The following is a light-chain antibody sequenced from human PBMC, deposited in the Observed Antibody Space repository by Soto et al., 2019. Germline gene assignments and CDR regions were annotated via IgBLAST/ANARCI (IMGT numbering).Light chain of an antibody. CDR2: EVS. CDR3: SSYTSSSTPLYG. CDR1: SSDVGGYNY. V-gene: IGLV2-14*01. Sequence: QSALTQPASVSGSPGQSITISCTGTSSDVGGYNYVSWYQQHPGKAPKLMIYEVSNRPSGVSNRFSGSKSGNTASLTISGLQAEDEADYDCSSYTSSSTPLYGFGTGTKLTVL. J-gene: IGLJ1*01.